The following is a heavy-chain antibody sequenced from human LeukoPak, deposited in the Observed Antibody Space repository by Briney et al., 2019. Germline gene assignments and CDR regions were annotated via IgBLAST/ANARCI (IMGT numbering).Heavy chain of an antibody. D-gene: IGHD3-9*01. V-gene: IGHV3-30*02. Sequence: GGSQRLSCAASGFTFSSYGMHWVRQAPGKGLEWVAFIRYDGSNKYYADSVKGRFTISRDNSKNTLYLQMNSLRAEDTAVYYCAKDDILKVAFDYWGQGTLVTVSS. CDR2: IRYDGSNK. CDR1: GFTFSSYG. J-gene: IGHJ4*02. CDR3: AKDDILKVAFDY.